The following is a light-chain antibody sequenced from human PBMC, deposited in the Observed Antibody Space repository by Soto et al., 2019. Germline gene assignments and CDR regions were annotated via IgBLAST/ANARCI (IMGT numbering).Light chain of an antibody. Sequence: VMTQSPATLPLSPGESATLSCRASQSVSSSYLAWYQQKPGQAPRLLIYGASSRATGIQDSFSGSGSGTEFTLTIRSLQSEDFAVYYCKQYNNWRTFGQGTKVDIK. CDR1: QSVSSSY. J-gene: IGKJ1*01. V-gene: IGKV3-15*01. CDR2: GAS. CDR3: KQYNNWRT.